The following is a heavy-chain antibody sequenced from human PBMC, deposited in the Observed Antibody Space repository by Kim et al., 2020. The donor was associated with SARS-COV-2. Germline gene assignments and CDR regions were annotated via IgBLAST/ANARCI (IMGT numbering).Heavy chain of an antibody. CDR1: RFTLSSYW. V-gene: IGHV3-7*01. CDR3: DVDTILPRDY. Sequence: GGSLRLSCAASRFTLSSYWMSWVRQAPGRGLEWVAIIKHDGSEKYYVDSVKGRFTISRDNAKNSVYLQMNSLRAEDTAVYYCDVDTILPRDYWGQGTLVTVSS. D-gene: IGHD5-18*01. CDR2: IKHDGSEK. J-gene: IGHJ4*02.